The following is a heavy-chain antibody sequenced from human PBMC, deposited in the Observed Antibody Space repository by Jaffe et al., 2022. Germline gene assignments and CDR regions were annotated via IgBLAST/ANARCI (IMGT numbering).Heavy chain of an antibody. CDR3: AKEAGPYSSGWFDAFDI. J-gene: IGHJ3*02. CDR1: GFTFSSYA. D-gene: IGHD6-19*01. V-gene: IGHV3-23*01. CDR2: ISGSGGST. Sequence: EVQLLESGGGLVQPGGSLRLSCAASGFTFSSYAMSWVRQAPGKGLEWVSAISGSGGSTYYADSVKGRFTISRDNSKNTLYLQMNSLRAEDTAVYYCAKEAGPYSSGWFDAFDIWGQGTMVTVSS.